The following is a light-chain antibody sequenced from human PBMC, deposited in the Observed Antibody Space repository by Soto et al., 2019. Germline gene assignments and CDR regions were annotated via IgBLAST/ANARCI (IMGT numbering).Light chain of an antibody. CDR3: QQVSGYPLS. V-gene: IGKV3-15*01. CDR1: ESVSTN. Sequence: EIVMTQSPATLSVSPGERATLSCRASESVSTNLAWYQQKPGQAPRLLIYGASTRATGIPDRFSGSGSGTEFTLTISSLQSEDFATYYCQQVSGYPLSFGGGTKVEIK. J-gene: IGKJ4*01. CDR2: GAS.